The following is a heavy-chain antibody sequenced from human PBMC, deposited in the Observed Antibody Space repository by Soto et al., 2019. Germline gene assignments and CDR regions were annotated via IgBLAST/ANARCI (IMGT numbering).Heavy chain of an antibody. V-gene: IGHV3-33*01. J-gene: IGHJ6*02. CDR1: GFTFSSYG. CDR3: ARDGRYCGGDCYSYYYYYGMDV. D-gene: IGHD2-21*02. CDR2: IWYDGSNK. Sequence: GGSLRLSCAASGFTFSSYGMHWVRQAPGKGLEWVAVIWYDGSNKYYADSVKGRFTISRDNSKNTLYLQMNSLRAEDTAVYYCARDGRYCGGDCYSYYYYYGMDVWGQGTTVTVSS.